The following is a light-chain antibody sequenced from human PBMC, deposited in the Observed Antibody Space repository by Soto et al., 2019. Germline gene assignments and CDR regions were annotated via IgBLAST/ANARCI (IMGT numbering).Light chain of an antibody. V-gene: IGKV1-5*01. CDR3: QQYNSYSRT. Sequence: DIHMTQLPATLSASKGDRVTITCRASQSISSWLAWYQQKPGKAPKLLIYDASSLESGVPSRFSGSGSGTEFTLTISSLQPDDFATYYCQQYNSYSRTFGQGTKVDIK. J-gene: IGKJ1*01. CDR2: DAS. CDR1: QSISSW.